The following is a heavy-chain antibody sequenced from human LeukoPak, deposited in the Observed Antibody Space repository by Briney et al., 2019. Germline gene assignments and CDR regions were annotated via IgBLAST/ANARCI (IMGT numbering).Heavy chain of an antibody. CDR2: IYYSGST. Sequence: SETLSLTCTVSGGSISSDYWSWIRQPPGPGLEWFGYIYYSGSTNYSPSLKSRVTISVDTSKNQFSLKLSSVTAADTAVYYCARHLYDILTGYPGGMDVWGQGTTVTVSS. D-gene: IGHD3-9*01. V-gene: IGHV4-59*08. CDR1: GGSISSDY. CDR3: ARHLYDILTGYPGGMDV. J-gene: IGHJ6*02.